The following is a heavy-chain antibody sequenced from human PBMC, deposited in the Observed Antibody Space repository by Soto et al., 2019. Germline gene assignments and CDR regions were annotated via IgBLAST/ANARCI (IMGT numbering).Heavy chain of an antibody. CDR3: AKDRGY. J-gene: IGHJ4*02. Sequence: EVQLLESGGGLVQPGGSLRLSCAVSGLTFSNYGMSWVRQAPGKGLQWVSGISGSGDNTYYADSVKGRFTISRDNPKNTLYLHMNSLRAEDTAVYYCAKDRGYWGQGTLVTVSA. V-gene: IGHV3-23*01. CDR2: ISGSGDNT. CDR1: GLTFSNYG.